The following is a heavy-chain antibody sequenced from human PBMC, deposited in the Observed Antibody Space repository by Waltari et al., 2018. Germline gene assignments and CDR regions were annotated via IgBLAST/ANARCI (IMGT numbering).Heavy chain of an antibody. D-gene: IGHD6-19*01. CDR2: INPVNGDT. V-gene: IGHV1-3*03. CDR3: ARGRVPEISSGWGNPFDI. Sequence: QVQLVQSGAEVKKPGASVKVSCKASGYTFTSFPMHWVRQAPGQRLEWMGWINPVNGDTKYSQDFQGRVTIVRDTSASTSYMELNSLRSEDMAVYYCARGRVPEISSGWGNPFDIWGQGTMVTVSS. CDR1: GYTFTSFP. J-gene: IGHJ3*02.